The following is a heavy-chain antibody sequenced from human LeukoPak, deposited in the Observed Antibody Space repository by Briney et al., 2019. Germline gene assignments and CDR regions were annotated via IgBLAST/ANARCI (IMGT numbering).Heavy chain of an antibody. CDR1: GGTFSSYA. CDR2: IIPIFGTA. J-gene: IGHJ3*02. D-gene: IGHD2-15*01. CDR3: ARGYCSGGSCYADAFDI. V-gene: IGHV1-69*01. Sequence: SVKVSCKASGGTFSSYAISWVRQAPGQGLEWMGGIIPIFGTANYAQKFQGRVTITADEYTSTAYMELSSLRSEDTAVYYCARGYCSGGSCYADAFDIWGQGTMVTVSS.